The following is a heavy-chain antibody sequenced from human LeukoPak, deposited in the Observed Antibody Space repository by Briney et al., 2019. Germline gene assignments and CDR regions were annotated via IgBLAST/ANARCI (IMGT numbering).Heavy chain of an antibody. V-gene: IGHV3-30*04. Sequence: GRSLRLSCAASGFTFSSYAMHWVRQAPGKGLEWVAVISYDGSNKYYADSVKGRFTISRDNSKNTLYLQMNSLRAEDTAVYYCAKMTKNPYNWFDPWGQGTLVTVSS. CDR1: GFTFSSYA. J-gene: IGHJ5*02. CDR2: ISYDGSNK. CDR3: AKMTKNPYNWFDP. D-gene: IGHD4-11*01.